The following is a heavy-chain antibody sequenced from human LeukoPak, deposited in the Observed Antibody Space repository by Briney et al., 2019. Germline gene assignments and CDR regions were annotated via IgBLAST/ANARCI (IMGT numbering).Heavy chain of an antibody. D-gene: IGHD2-2*02. J-gene: IGHJ5*02. Sequence: SETLSLTCAVYGGSFSGYYWSWIRQPPGKGLEWMGEINHSGSTNYNPSLKSRVTISVDTSKNQFSLKLSSVTAADTAVYYCARGRRLGYCSSTSCHTTGMPWGQGTLVTVSS. V-gene: IGHV4-34*01. CDR2: INHSGST. CDR1: GGSFSGYY. CDR3: ARGRRLGYCSSTSCHTTGMP.